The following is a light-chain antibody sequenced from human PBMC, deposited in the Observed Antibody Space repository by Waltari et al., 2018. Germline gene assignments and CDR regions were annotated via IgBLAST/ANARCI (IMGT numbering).Light chain of an antibody. CDR2: GAA. CDR3: QNHERLPAT. CDR1: QSISRY. V-gene: IGKV3-20*01. Sequence: EVVLTQSPGTLSLSPGERATLFCRASQSISRYLVWYQQRPGQAPRLLVYGAAIRAAGIQDRFSGSWSVTDFPLSISRLEPEDFAVYYCQNHERLPATFGQGTRVEIK. J-gene: IGKJ1*01.